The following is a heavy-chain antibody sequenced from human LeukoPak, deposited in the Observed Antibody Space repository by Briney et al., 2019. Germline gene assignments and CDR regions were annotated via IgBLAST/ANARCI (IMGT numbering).Heavy chain of an antibody. CDR2: ISGGSGST. CDR3: AKDRVPAAPYPYYFDY. Sequence: GGSLRLSCAASGFTFSSFALSWVRQAPGKGLEWVSAISGGSGSTYYADSVKGRFTISRDNSKNTLYLQMNSLRAEDTAVYYCAKDRVPAAPYPYYFDYWGQGTLVTVSS. V-gene: IGHV3-23*01. CDR1: GFTFSSFA. D-gene: IGHD2-2*01. J-gene: IGHJ4*02.